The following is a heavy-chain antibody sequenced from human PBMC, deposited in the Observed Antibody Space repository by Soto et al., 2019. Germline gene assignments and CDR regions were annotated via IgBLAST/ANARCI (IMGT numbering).Heavy chain of an antibody. V-gene: IGHV4-34*01. D-gene: IGHD6-13*01. CDR3: ARRRAPIAATGTIEY. J-gene: IGHJ4*02. CDR2: INHGGNT. Sequence: SETLSLTCAVYGGSFSGYYWTWIRQPPGKGLEWIGEINHGGNTNYNPSLSSRVTISVDTSKNQFSLKLNFVTAADTAVYFCARRRAPIAATGTIEYWGQGTPVTVSS. CDR1: GGSFSGYY.